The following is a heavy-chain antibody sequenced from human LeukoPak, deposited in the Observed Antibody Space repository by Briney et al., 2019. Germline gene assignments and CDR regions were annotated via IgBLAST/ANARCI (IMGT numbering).Heavy chain of an antibody. CDR1: GFTFSSYS. CDR3: ARALGEWLTLYYFDY. J-gene: IGHJ4*02. V-gene: IGHV3-21*01. CDR2: ISSSSSYI. D-gene: IGHD6-19*01. Sequence: GGSLRLSGAASGFTFSSYSMNWVRQAPGKGLEWVSSISSSSSYIYYADSVKGRFTISRDNAKNSLYLQMNSLRAEDTAVYYCARALGEWLTLYYFDYWGQGTLVTVSS.